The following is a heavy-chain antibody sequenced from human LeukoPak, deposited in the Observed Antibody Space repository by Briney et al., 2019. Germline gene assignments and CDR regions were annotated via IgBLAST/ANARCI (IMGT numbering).Heavy chain of an antibody. Sequence: GGSLRLSCAASGFTFSTYWMTWVRQAPGKGLEWVANIKHDGRDKYYLDSVKGRFTISRDNAKNSLYLQMNSLRAEDTAVYYCASASDFGVGYGMDVWGQGTTVTVSS. CDR2: IKHDGRDK. V-gene: IGHV3-7*02. J-gene: IGHJ6*02. D-gene: IGHD3-3*01. CDR1: GFTFSTYW. CDR3: ASASDFGVGYGMDV.